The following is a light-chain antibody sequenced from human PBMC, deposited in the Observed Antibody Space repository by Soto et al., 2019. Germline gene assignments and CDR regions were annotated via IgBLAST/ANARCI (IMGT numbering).Light chain of an antibody. CDR3: SSYTSTSTLV. CDR1: SSDVGAYKY. Sequence: QSALTQPASVSGSPGQSITISCTGSSSDVGAYKYVSWYQQSPGKAPKLMIYEVSSRPSGVSNRFSGSKSGNTASLTISGLQAEDETDYYCSSYTSTSTLVFGTGTKVTV. V-gene: IGLV2-14*01. CDR2: EVS. J-gene: IGLJ1*01.